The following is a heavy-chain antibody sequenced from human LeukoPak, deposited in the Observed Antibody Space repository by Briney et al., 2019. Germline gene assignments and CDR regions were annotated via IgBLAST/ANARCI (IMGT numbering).Heavy chain of an antibody. Sequence: ASVKVACKASGGTFSSYAISWVRQAPGQGLEWMGGIIPIFGTANYAQKFQGRVTITEDESTSTAYMELSSLRSEDTAVYYCARAERITIFGVVTPGYYYYMDVWGKGTTVTVSS. J-gene: IGHJ6*03. D-gene: IGHD3-3*01. CDR2: IIPIFGTA. CDR1: GGTFSSYA. CDR3: ARAERITIFGVVTPGYYYYMDV. V-gene: IGHV1-69*13.